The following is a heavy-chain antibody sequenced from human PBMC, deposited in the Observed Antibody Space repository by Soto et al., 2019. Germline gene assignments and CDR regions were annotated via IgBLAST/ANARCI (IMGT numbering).Heavy chain of an antibody. CDR2: ISGSSSFI. CDR1: GFIFNSYS. Sequence: EVQLVESGGGLVKPGGSLRLSCAASGFIFNSYSMNWVRQAPGKGLEWVSFISGSSSFIYYADSVKGRFTISRDNAKKSLYLQMNSLRAEDTAVYYCARARPRPPDGSGASDSWGQGTLVTVSS. CDR3: ARARPRPPDGSGASDS. D-gene: IGHD3-10*01. V-gene: IGHV3-21*01. J-gene: IGHJ4*02.